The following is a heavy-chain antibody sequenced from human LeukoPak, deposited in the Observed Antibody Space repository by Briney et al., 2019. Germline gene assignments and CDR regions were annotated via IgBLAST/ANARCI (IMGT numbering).Heavy chain of an antibody. CDR3: ARVDTAMVNWVIDY. CDR2: INHSGST. Sequence: SETLSLTCAVYGGSFSGYYWSWIRQPPGKGLEWIGEINHSGSTNYNPSLKSRVTISVDTSKNQFSLKLSSVTAADTAVYYCARVDTAMVNWVIDYWGQGTLVTVSP. CDR1: GGSFSGYY. D-gene: IGHD5-18*01. J-gene: IGHJ4*02. V-gene: IGHV4-34*01.